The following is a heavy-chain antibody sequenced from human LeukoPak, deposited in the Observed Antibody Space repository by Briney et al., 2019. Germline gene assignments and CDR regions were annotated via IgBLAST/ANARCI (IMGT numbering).Heavy chain of an antibody. J-gene: IGHJ4*02. D-gene: IGHD3-9*01. CDR2: ISYDGSNK. Sequence: PGGSLRLSCAASGFTFSSYGMHWVRQAPGKGLEWVAVISYDGSNKYYADSVKGRFTISRDNAKNSLFLQMNSLRVEDTAVYFCVREGTGVLRYLAYWGQGSLVTVSS. V-gene: IGHV3-30*03. CDR3: VREGTGVLRYLAY. CDR1: GFTFSSYG.